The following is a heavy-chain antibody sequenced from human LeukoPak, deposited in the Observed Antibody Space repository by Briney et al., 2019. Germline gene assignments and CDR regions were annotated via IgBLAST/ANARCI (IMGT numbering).Heavy chain of an antibody. D-gene: IGHD2-2*01. Sequence: ASVKVSCKASGYTFTSYDINWVRQATGQGLEWMGWMNPNSGNTGYAQKFQGRVTMTRNTSISTAYMELRSLRSDDTAVYYCARDQCSSTSCYVGVGIFDYWGQGTLVTVSS. V-gene: IGHV1-8*01. CDR2: MNPNSGNT. J-gene: IGHJ4*02. CDR3: ARDQCSSTSCYVGVGIFDY. CDR1: GYTFTSYD.